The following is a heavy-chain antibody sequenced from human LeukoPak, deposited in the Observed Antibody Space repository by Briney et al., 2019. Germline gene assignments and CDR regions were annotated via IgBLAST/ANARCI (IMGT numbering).Heavy chain of an antibody. CDR1: GGSFSGYY. Sequence: SETLSLTCAVYGGSFSGYYWSWIRQPPAKGLEGIGEINHSGSTNYNPSLKSRVTISVDTSKNQFSLKLSSVTAADTAVYYCARGYYIRYSPRDYYYGMDVWGQGTTVTVSS. V-gene: IGHV4-34*01. J-gene: IGHJ6*02. CDR2: INHSGST. D-gene: IGHD3-10*01. CDR3: ARGYYIRYSPRDYYYGMDV.